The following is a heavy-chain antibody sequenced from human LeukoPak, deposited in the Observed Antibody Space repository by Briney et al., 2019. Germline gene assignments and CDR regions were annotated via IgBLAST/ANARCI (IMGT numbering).Heavy chain of an antibody. D-gene: IGHD5-12*01. CDR2: ISYDGSNK. V-gene: IGHV3-30*04. J-gene: IGHJ4*02. Sequence: GGSLRLSCAASGFTFSSYAMHWVRQAPGKGLEWVAVISYDGSNKYYADSVKGRFTISRDSSKNTLYLQMNSLRPEDTAVYYCARARPSMWIDYWGQGTLVTVSS. CDR1: GFTFSSYA. CDR3: ARARPSMWIDY.